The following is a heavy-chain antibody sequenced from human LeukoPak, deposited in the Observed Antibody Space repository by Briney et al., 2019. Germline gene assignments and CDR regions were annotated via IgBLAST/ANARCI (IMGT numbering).Heavy chain of an antibody. V-gene: IGHV4-39*01. D-gene: IGHD6-19*01. J-gene: IGHJ4*02. CDR2: LYYSGST. CDR3: ARQHSSGWLLDY. CDR1: GGSISSYY. Sequence: PSETLSLTCTVSGGSISSYYWGWIRQPPGKGLEWIGSLYYSGSTYYNPSLKSRVTISEDTSKNQFSLKLSSVTAADTAVYYCARQHSSGWLLDYWGQGTLATVSS.